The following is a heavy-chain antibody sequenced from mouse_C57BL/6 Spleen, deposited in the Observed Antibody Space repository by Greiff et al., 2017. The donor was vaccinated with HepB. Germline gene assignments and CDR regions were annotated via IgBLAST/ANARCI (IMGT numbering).Heavy chain of an antibody. D-gene: IGHD2-4*01. CDR2: IHPNSGST. Sequence: VQLQQPGAELVKPGASVKLSCKASGYTFTSYWMHWVKQRPGQGLEWIGMIHPNSGSTNYNEKFKSKATLTVDKSSSTAYMQLSSLTSEDSAVYYCASLYDYDNFDYWGQGTTLTVSS. J-gene: IGHJ2*01. V-gene: IGHV1-64*01. CDR3: ASLYDYDNFDY. CDR1: GYTFTSYW.